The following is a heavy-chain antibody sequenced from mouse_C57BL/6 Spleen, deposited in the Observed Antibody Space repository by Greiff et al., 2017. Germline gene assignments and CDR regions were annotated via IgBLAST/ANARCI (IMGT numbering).Heavy chain of an antibody. CDR3: ARDYYGSSSDAMDY. Sequence: QVQLQQSGAELAKPGASVKLSCKASGYTFTSYWMHWVKQRPGPGLAWIGYINPSTGYTKYNPQFKDKATLTAAQSSSPAYMQLSSLTYEDSAVYYCARDYYGSSSDAMDYWGQGTSVTVSS. V-gene: IGHV1-7*01. CDR2: INPSTGYT. J-gene: IGHJ4*01. CDR1: GYTFTSYW. D-gene: IGHD1-1*01.